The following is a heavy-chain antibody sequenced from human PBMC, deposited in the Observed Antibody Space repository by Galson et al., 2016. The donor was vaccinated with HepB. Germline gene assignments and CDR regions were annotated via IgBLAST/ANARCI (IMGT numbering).Heavy chain of an antibody. V-gene: IGHV3-21*01. J-gene: IGHJ6*03. CDR1: GFTFHDYY. D-gene: IGHD6-13*01. CDR2: ISSSSSDI. CDR3: ARDLIAAAGRTFYCYYYYMDV. Sequence: SLRLSCAASGFTFHDYYMAWIRQAPGKGLEWVSSISSSSSDIYYAGSAKGRFTISRDNAKNSLYLQMNSLRAEDTAVYYCARDLIAAAGRTFYCYYYYMDVWGKGTTVTVSS.